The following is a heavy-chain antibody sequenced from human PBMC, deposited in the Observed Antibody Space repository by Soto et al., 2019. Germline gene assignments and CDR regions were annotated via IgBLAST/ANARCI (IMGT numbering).Heavy chain of an antibody. V-gene: IGHV3-74*01. J-gene: IGHJ4*02. Sequence: GGSLRLSCAASGVTFSGYWMHWVRQAPGKGLVWVSRIKYDGSRKDYADSVKGRFTIYRDNSKNTLYLQMNSLRAEDTAVYYCAREVGDTVGYFDYWGQGTLVTVSS. CDR2: IKYDGSRK. CDR1: GVTFSGYW. CDR3: AREVGDTVGYFDY. D-gene: IGHD1-26*01.